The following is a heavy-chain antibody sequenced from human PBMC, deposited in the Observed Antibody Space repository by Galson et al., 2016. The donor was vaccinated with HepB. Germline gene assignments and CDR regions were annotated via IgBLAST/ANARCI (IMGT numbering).Heavy chain of an antibody. CDR1: GFSFTSYS. Sequence: SLRLSCAASGFSFTSYSMNWVRQAPGKGLEWVSFISTTSTYIYYADSVTGRFIISRDNAKSSLYLQMNSLRAEDTAVYYCVRAFHDTSGHYWANLDYWGQGALITVSS. CDR2: ISTTSTYI. D-gene: IGHD3-22*01. CDR3: VRAFHDTSGHYWANLDY. V-gene: IGHV3-21*01. J-gene: IGHJ4*02.